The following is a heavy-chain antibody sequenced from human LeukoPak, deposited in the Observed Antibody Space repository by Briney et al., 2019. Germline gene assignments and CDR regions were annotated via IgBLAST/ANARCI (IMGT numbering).Heavy chain of an antibody. Sequence: GGSLRLSYRVSGFIFNDYWMTWVRQAPGRGLEWVANINEDGSDKRYLDSVKGRFAISRDNAKNSLYLQMDGLRVEDTAVYYCGRDVPANDVDYWGQGTLVTVSS. V-gene: IGHV3-7*01. CDR1: GFIFNDYW. D-gene: IGHD1-1*01. J-gene: IGHJ4*02. CDR2: INEDGSDK. CDR3: GRDVPANDVDY.